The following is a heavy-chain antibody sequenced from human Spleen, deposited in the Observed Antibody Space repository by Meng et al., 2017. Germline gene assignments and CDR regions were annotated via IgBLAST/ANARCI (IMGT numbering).Heavy chain of an antibody. V-gene: IGHV1-18*01. J-gene: IGHJ4*02. Sequence: ASEVSCKASGYTFTSYGISWVRQAPGQGLEWMGWISAYNGNTNYAQKLQGRVTMTTDTSTSTAYMELRSLRSDDTAVYYCARLGVTAMDYFDYWGQGTLVTVSS. D-gene: IGHD5-18*01. CDR1: GYTFTSYG. CDR2: ISAYNGNT. CDR3: ARLGVTAMDYFDY.